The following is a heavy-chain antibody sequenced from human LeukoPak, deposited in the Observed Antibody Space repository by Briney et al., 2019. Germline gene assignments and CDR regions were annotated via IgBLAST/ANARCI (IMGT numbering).Heavy chain of an antibody. J-gene: IGHJ4*02. Sequence: QTGGSLRLSCAASGFTFSSYAMSWVRQAPGKGLECVSAISGSGGSTYYADSVKGRFTISRDNSKNTLYLQMNSLRAEDTAVYYCAKESSNPTYYDFWSGYWPLDYWGQGTLVTVSS. D-gene: IGHD3-3*01. CDR3: AKESSNPTYYDFWSGYWPLDY. V-gene: IGHV3-23*01. CDR1: GFTFSSYA. CDR2: ISGSGGST.